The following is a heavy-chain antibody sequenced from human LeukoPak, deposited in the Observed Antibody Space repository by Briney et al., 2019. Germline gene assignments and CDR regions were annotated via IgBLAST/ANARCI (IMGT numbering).Heavy chain of an antibody. CDR3: ARDHFRITMIVVDQQHGNWFDP. D-gene: IGHD3-22*01. J-gene: IGHJ5*02. CDR1: GGTFSSYD. Sequence: ASVKVSCKASGGTFSSYDISWVRQAPGQGLEWMERIIPILGIANYAQKFHGRVAITADKSTSTAYMELSSLRSEDTAVYYCARDHFRITMIVVDQQHGNWFDPWGQGTLVTVSS. CDR2: IIPILGIA. V-gene: IGHV1-69*04.